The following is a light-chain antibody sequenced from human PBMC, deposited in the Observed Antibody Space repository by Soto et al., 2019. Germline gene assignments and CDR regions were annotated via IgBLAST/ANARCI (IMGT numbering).Light chain of an antibody. CDR3: CSYAGTYTFYV. V-gene: IGLV2-11*01. Sequence: QSALTQPRSVSGSPGQSVTISCTGTSSDVGGYDYVSWYQQHPGKAPKLMIYNVTRRPSGVPDRFSGSRSGNTASLTISELQAEDDADYYCCSYAGTYTFYVFGTG. J-gene: IGLJ1*01. CDR2: NVT. CDR1: SSDVGGYDY.